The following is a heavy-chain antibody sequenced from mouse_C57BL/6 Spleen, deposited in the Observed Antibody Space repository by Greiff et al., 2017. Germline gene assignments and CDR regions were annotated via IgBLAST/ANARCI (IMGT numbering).Heavy chain of an antibody. CDR1: GYTFTSYW. Sequence: QVQLQQPGAELVKPGASVKMSCKASGYTFTSYWITWVKQRPGQGLEWIGDIYPGSGSTNYNEKFKSKATLTVDTSSSTAYIPLSSLTSEDSAVYYCARPYYSNYDYYAMDYWGQGTSVTVSS. D-gene: IGHD2-5*01. CDR3: ARPYYSNYDYYAMDY. J-gene: IGHJ4*01. V-gene: IGHV1-55*01. CDR2: IYPGSGST.